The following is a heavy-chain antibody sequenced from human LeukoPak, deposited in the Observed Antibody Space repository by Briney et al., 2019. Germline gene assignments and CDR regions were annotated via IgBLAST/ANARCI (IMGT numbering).Heavy chain of an antibody. Sequence: GGSLRLSCAASGFTVSSNYMSWVRQAPGKGLEWVSGISGSGGSTYYADSVKGRFTITRDNSKNTLYLQMNSLRAEDTAVYYCAKVGSYDSSGYYEGGALPFDYWGQGTLVTVSS. V-gene: IGHV3-23*01. D-gene: IGHD3-22*01. J-gene: IGHJ4*02. CDR1: GFTVSSNY. CDR3: AKVGSYDSSGYYEGGALPFDY. CDR2: ISGSGGST.